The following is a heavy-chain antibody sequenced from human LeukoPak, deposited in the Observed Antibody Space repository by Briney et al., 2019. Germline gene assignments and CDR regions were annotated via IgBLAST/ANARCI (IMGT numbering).Heavy chain of an antibody. CDR1: GFTFSSNY. J-gene: IGHJ6*03. CDR3: ARDLKQLVPPYYYYYMDV. Sequence: GGSLRLSCAASGFTFSSNYMSWVRQAPGKGLGWVSVIYSGGSTYYSDSVKGRFTISRDNSKNTLYLQMNSLRAEDTAVYYCARDLKQLVPPYYYYYMDVWGKGTTVTVSS. CDR2: IYSGGST. D-gene: IGHD6-13*01. V-gene: IGHV3-53*01.